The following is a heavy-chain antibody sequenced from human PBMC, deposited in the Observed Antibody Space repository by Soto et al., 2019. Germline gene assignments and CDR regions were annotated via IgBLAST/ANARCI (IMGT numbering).Heavy chain of an antibody. CDR3: ARESDIAAWGLSGNWFDP. V-gene: IGHV4-61*08. CDR1: GGSISSGGYY. CDR2: IYYSGST. J-gene: IGHJ5*02. Sequence: SETLSLTCTVSGGSISSGGYYWSWIRQHPGKGLEWIGYIYYSGSTNYNPSLKSRVTISVDTSKNQFSLKLSSVTAADTAVYYCARESDIAAWGLSGNWFDPWGQGTLVTVSS. D-gene: IGHD6-13*01.